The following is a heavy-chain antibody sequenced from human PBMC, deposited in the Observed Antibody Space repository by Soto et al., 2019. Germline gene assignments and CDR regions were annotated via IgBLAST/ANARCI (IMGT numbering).Heavy chain of an antibody. Sequence: EVQLVESGGGLVQPGRSLRLSCAASGFTFDDYAMHWVRQAPGKGLEWVSGISWNSGSIGYADSVKGRFTISRDNANNSLYLQMNSLRAEDTALYYCAKDGLQYYYYYYMDVWGKGTTVTVSS. CDR3: AKDGLQYYYYYYMDV. D-gene: IGHD2-15*01. J-gene: IGHJ6*03. CDR1: GFTFDDYA. V-gene: IGHV3-9*01. CDR2: ISWNSGSI.